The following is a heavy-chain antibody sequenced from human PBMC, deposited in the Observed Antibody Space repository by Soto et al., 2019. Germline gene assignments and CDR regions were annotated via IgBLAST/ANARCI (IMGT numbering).Heavy chain of an antibody. J-gene: IGHJ6*02. CDR3: ARISGSYRAYYYYGMDV. CDR2: ISAYNGNT. V-gene: IGHV1-18*01. D-gene: IGHD1-26*01. CDR1: GYTFTSYG. Sequence: GASVKVSCKASGYTFTSYGISWVRQAPGQGLEWMGWISAYNGNTNYAQKLQGRVTMTTDTSTSTAYMELRSLRSDDTAVYYCARISGSYRAYYYYGMDVWGQGTTVTVSS.